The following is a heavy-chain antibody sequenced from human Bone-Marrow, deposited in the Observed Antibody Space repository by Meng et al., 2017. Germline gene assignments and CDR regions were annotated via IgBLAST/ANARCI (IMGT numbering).Heavy chain of an antibody. CDR3: ARAKRIYSGYGWWFDP. Sequence: GQPRALGAGLLKPSETLSLPCVVYGGAFLGYYWSWIRQPPGKGLEWIGEINNSGSTDYNPSLKSRVTISVDTSKNQFSLKLSSVTAADTAVYYCARAKRIYSGYGWWFDPWGQGTLVTVS. CDR1: GGAFLGYY. V-gene: IGHV4-34*01. J-gene: IGHJ5*02. CDR2: INNSGST. D-gene: IGHD5-12*01.